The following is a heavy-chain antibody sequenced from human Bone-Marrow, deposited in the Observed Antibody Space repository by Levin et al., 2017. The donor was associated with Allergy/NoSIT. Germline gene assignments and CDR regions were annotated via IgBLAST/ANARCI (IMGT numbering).Heavy chain of an antibody. CDR2: IFQGGDT. Sequence: SETLSLTCSVSGGFVSSSSFHWAWVRQPPGKGLEWVGTIFQGGDTYYNASLKSRATISVASSDDKFSLMLTSVTAADTAVYYCARDQGSNWYFDLWGRGTLVTVSA. CDR3: ARDQGSNWYFDL. V-gene: IGHV4-39*07. J-gene: IGHJ2*01. CDR1: GGFVSSSSFH.